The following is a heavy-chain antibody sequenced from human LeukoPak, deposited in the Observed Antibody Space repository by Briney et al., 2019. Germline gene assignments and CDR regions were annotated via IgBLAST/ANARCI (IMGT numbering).Heavy chain of an antibody. CDR3: ARGDNWNSYYYYYMDV. V-gene: IGHV3-48*04. D-gene: IGHD1-7*01. Sequence: GGSLRLSCAASGFTFSSYSMSWVRQAPGKGLEWDSYISTSSTIYYADSVKGRFTISRGNAKNSLYLQMNSLRAEDTAMYYCARGDNWNSYYYYYMDVWGKGTTVTVSS. J-gene: IGHJ6*03. CDR1: GFTFSSYS. CDR2: ISTSSTI.